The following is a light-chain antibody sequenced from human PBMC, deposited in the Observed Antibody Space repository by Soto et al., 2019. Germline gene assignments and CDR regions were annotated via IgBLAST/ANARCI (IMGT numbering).Light chain of an antibody. CDR3: SSYTSSSTLRV. CDR2: DVS. Sequence: QSVLTQPASVSGSPGQSITISCTGTSSDVGGYNYVSWYQQHPGKAPKLMIYDVSNRPSGVSNRFSGSKSGNTASLTISGLQAEDEADYYCSSYTSSSTLRVFGGGTKLHRP. J-gene: IGLJ2*01. V-gene: IGLV2-14*01. CDR1: SSDVGGYNY.